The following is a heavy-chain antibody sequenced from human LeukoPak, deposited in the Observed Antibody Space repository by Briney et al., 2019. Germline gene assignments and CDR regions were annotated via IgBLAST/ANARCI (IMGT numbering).Heavy chain of an antibody. CDR2: IIPIFGTT. V-gene: IGHV1-69*06. J-gene: IGHJ6*03. CDR1: GYTFTSYD. Sequence: ASVKVSCKASGYTFTSYDINWVRQAPGQGLEWMGGIIPIFGTTNHAQKFQGRVRITADKSTSTAYMELSSLRSEDTAVYYCARPRFPYYRLSGADYQYMDVWGKGTTVTVSS. CDR3: ARPRFPYYRLSGADYQYMDV. D-gene: IGHD3-10*01.